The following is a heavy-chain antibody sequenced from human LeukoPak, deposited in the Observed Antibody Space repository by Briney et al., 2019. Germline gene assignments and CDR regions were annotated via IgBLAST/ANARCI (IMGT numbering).Heavy chain of an antibody. CDR3: AKDWFSYGRDY. CDR2: IYSDGDT. J-gene: IGHJ4*02. V-gene: IGHV3-53*01. Sequence: GGSLRLSCAASGFIVSSSYMSWVRQAPGKGLEWVSVIYSDGDTYYPESVKGRFTISRDNSKNTLYLQMSSLRAEDTAVYYCAKDWFSYGRDYWGQGTLVTVSS. CDR1: GFIVSSSY. D-gene: IGHD5-18*01.